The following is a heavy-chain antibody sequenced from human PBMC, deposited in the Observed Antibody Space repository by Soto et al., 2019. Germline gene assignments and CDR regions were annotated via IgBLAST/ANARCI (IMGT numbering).Heavy chain of an antibody. J-gene: IGHJ4*02. Sequence: VPLVESGGGSVQPGGSLRLSCVASGITFSGFWMHWVRQVPGKGLVWVARVDSAGSGTSYADSVKGRFTISRDNAKNTLSLQMDSLRVEDTAVYYCATVFEHWGQGIPVTVFS. V-gene: IGHV3-74*01. CDR3: ATVFEH. CDR1: GITFSGFW. CDR2: VDSAGSGT.